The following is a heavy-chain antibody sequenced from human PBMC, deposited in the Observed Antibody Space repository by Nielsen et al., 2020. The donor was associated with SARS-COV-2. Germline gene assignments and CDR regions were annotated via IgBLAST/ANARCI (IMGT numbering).Heavy chain of an antibody. J-gene: IGHJ4*02. Sequence: SETLSLTCTVSGGSISSYYWSWIRQPPGKGLEWIGYIYYSGSTNYNPSLKSRVTISVDMSKNQFSLKLSSVTAADTAVYYCAGAALGWGDYYFDYWGQGTLVTVSS. CDR2: IYYSGST. CDR3: AGAALGWGDYYFDY. D-gene: IGHD1-26*01. CDR1: GGSISSYY. V-gene: IGHV4-59*01.